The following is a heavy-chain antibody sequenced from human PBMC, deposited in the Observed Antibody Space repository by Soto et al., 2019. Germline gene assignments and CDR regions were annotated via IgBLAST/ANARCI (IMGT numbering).Heavy chain of an antibody. CDR2: ISGSGGST. Sequence: GGSLRLSCAASGFTFSSYAMSWVRQAPGKGLEWVSAISGSGGSTYYADSVKGRFTISRDNSKNTLYLQMNSLRAEDTAVYYCAKNPGYYYDSTGYHFDYWGQGTLVTVSS. CDR3: AKNPGYYYDSTGYHFDY. V-gene: IGHV3-23*01. CDR1: GFTFSSYA. D-gene: IGHD3-22*01. J-gene: IGHJ4*02.